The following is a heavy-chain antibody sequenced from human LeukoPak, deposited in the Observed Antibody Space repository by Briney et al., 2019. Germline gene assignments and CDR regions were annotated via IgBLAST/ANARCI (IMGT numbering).Heavy chain of an antibody. CDR3: AKKGLTVTTYYFDY. D-gene: IGHD4-17*01. V-gene: IGHV3-23*01. CDR2: ISGSGGST. Sequence: GGSLTLSCAASGFTFSSYAMHWVRQAPGKGLEWVSAISGSGGSTYYADSVKGRFTISRDNSKNTLYLQMNSLRAEDTAVYYCAKKGLTVTTYYFDYWGQGTLVTVSS. CDR1: GFTFSSYA. J-gene: IGHJ4*02.